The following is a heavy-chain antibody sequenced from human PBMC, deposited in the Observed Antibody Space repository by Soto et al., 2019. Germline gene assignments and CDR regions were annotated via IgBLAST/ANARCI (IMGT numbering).Heavy chain of an antibody. Sequence: QITVKASGLTLVKPTETLTLTCTFSRFSLSSIGMGVGWIRQPPGKALEWLTLIYWDDDKRYSPSLSSRLTSTKDPSKNQVDLTMTNMDPVDTATYYCARLTRGVYDLDRLWEKFDYWGQGALVTGS. CDR2: IYWDDDK. V-gene: IGHV2-5*02. J-gene: IGHJ4*02. CDR3: ARLTRGVYDLDRLWEKFDY. CDR1: RFSLSSIGMG. D-gene: IGHD3-16*01.